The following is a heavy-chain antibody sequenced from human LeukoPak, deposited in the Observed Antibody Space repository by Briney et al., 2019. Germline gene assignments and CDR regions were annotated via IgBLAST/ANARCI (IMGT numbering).Heavy chain of an antibody. CDR3: AKDIYSGTSGPVDY. V-gene: IGHV3-9*01. J-gene: IGHJ4*02. CDR2: ISWNSGSI. D-gene: IGHD1-26*01. CDR1: VFTFDDYA. Sequence: GGSLRLSCAASVFTFDDYAMHWVREAPGKGLECGSGISWNSGSIGYADSVKGRFTISRDNAKNSLYLQMNSLRAEDTALYYCAKDIYSGTSGPVDYWGQGTLVTVSS.